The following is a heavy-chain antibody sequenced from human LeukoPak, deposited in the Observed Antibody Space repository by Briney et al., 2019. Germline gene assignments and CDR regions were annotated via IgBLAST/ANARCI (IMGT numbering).Heavy chain of an antibody. J-gene: IGHJ4*02. CDR2: ISGSGGST. CDR3: AKVQYYYDSSGSLGYYFDY. V-gene: IGHV3-23*01. D-gene: IGHD3-22*01. CDR1: GFTFSSYA. Sequence: GGSLRLSCAASGFTFSSYAMSWVRQARGKGLEWVSAISGSGGSTYYADSVKGRFTISRDNSKNTLYLQMNSLRAEDTAVYYCAKVQYYYDSSGSLGYYFDYWGQGTLVTVSS.